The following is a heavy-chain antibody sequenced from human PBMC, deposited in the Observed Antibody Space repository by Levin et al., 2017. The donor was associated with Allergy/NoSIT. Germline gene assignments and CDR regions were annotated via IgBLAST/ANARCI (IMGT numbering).Heavy chain of an antibody. CDR3: ARGTCLVVVKYYFDN. J-gene: IGHJ4*02. CDR2: INHRGST. D-gene: IGHD2-15*01. V-gene: IGHV4-34*01. CDR1: GGSFSDYY. Sequence: SETLSLTCAVYGGSFSDYYWSWIRQPPGKGLEWIAEINHRGSTNYNPSLESRITMSVDMSKNQISLSLSSVTAADTAVYYCARGTCLVVVKYYFDNWGQGTLVTVSS.